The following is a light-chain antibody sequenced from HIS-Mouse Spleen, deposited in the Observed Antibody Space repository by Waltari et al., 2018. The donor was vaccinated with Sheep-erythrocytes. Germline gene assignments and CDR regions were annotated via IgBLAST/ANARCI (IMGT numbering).Light chain of an antibody. J-gene: IGLJ3*02. CDR2: EVS. V-gene: IGLV2-8*01. Sequence: QSALTQPPSASGSPGQSVTISCTGTSSDVGGYNYVSWYQQHPGKAPKRMMYEVSKRPSGVPDRVSGSKSGNTASRTVSGLQAEDEADYYCSSYAGSNNWVFGGGTKLTVL. CDR3: SSYAGSNNWV. CDR1: SSDVGGYNY.